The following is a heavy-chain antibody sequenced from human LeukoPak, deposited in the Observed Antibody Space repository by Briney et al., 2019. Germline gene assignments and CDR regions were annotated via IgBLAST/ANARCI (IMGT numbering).Heavy chain of an antibody. V-gene: IGHV3-21*01. CDR1: GFTFSSYW. J-gene: IGHJ4*02. CDR3: AREGADSSGYFTLWTPAGYFDY. CDR2: ISSSSSYI. Sequence: GGSLRLSCAASGFTFSSYWMSWVRQAPGKGLEWVSSISSSSSYIYYADSVKGRFTISRDNAKNSLYLQMNSLRAEDTAVYYCAREGADSSGYFTLWTPAGYFDYWGQGTLVTVSS. D-gene: IGHD3-22*01.